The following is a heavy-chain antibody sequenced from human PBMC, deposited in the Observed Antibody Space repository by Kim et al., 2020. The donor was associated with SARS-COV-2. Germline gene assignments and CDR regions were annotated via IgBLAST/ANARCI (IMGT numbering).Heavy chain of an antibody. J-gene: IGHJ4*02. Sequence: SETLSLTCTVSGYSISSGYYWGWIRRPPGKGLEWIGSIYHSGSTYYNPSLKSRVTISVDTSKNQFSLKLSSVTAADTAVYYCARDITTAADYWGQGTLVTVSS. CDR1: GYSISSGYY. V-gene: IGHV4-38-2*02. D-gene: IGHD3-22*01. CDR2: IYHSGST. CDR3: ARDITTAADY.